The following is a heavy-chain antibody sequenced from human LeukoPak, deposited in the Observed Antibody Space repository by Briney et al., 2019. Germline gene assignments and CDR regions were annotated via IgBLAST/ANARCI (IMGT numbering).Heavy chain of an antibody. J-gene: IGHJ3*02. CDR2: TSSSGSTI. CDR3: ARDVFYAFDI. Sequence: AGGSLRLSCAASGFTFSSYSMNWARQAPGKGLEWVSYTSSSGSTIYYADSVKGRFTISRDNAKNSLYLQMNSLRDEDTALYYCARDVFYAFDIWGLGTVVTVSS. D-gene: IGHD5/OR15-5a*01. CDR1: GFTFSSYS. V-gene: IGHV3-48*02.